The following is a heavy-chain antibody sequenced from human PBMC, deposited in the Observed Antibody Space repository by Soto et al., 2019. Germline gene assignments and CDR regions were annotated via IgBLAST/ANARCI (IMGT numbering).Heavy chain of an antibody. CDR3: ARITGRHFDY. CDR2: VDYSGTA. J-gene: IGHJ4*02. D-gene: IGHD1-20*01. V-gene: IGHV4-39*01. CDR1: SGSISVTNVF. Sequence: SETLSLTCTVSSGSISVTNVFWGWVRQPPGKGLEWIGNVDYSGTAYFSPSLATRVTFHVDTSKNQFSLTLYSVTAADTAVYYCARITGRHFDYWGQGILVTVPS.